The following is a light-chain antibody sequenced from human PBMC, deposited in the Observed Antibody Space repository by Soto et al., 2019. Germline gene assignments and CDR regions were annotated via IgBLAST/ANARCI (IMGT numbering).Light chain of an antibody. CDR2: AAS. CDR3: HKYNSAHQV. CDR1: QGINNY. V-gene: IGKV1-27*01. Sequence: DIQMTQSPSSLSASVGDRVTITCRASQGINNYLAWYQQKPGKVPKLLIYAASTLQSGVPSRFSGSGAGADFVRNISRMQPDDFSHYYCHKYNSAHQVFGAGTKVDIK. J-gene: IGKJ3*01.